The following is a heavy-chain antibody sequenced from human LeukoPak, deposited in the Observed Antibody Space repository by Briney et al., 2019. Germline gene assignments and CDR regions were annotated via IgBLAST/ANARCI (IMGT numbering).Heavy chain of an antibody. CDR2: IIPIFGTA. V-gene: IGHV1-69*13. D-gene: IGHD3-3*01. CDR1: GGTFSSYA. CDR3: ARGSRPHDFWSGYYGSGYYYGMDV. Sequence: ASVKVSCKVSGGTFSSYAISWVRQAPGQGLEWMGGIIPIFGTANYAQKFQGRVTITADESTSTAYMELSSLRSEDTAVYYCARGSRPHDFWSGYYGSGYYYGMDVWGQGTTVTVSS. J-gene: IGHJ6*02.